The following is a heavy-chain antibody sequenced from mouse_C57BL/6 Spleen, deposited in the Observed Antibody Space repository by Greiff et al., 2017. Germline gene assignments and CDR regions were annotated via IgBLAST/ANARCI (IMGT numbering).Heavy chain of an antibody. CDR3: ARKTTRATSDFDY. V-gene: IGHV1-69*01. Sequence: QVQLQQPGAELVMPGASVKLSCTASGYTFTSYWMHWVKQRPGQGLEWIGEIDPSDSYTNYNQKFKGKSTLTVDKSSSTAYMQLSSLTSEDSAVYYCARKTTRATSDFDYWGQGTTLTVSS. CDR2: IDPSDSYT. D-gene: IGHD3-2*01. CDR1: GYTFTSYW. J-gene: IGHJ2*01.